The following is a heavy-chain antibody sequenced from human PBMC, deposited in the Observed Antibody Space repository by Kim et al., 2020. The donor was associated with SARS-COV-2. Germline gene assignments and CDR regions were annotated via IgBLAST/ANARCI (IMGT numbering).Heavy chain of an antibody. CDR2: MNPNSGNT. Sequence: ASVKVSCKASGYTFTSYDINWVRQATGQGLEWMGWMNPNSGNTGYAQKFQGRVTMTRNTSISTAYMELSSLRSEDTAVYYCARGGAYCGGDCYPHWGQGTLVTVSS. J-gene: IGHJ4*02. V-gene: IGHV1-8*01. CDR1: GYTFTSYD. D-gene: IGHD2-21*02. CDR3: ARGGAYCGGDCYPH.